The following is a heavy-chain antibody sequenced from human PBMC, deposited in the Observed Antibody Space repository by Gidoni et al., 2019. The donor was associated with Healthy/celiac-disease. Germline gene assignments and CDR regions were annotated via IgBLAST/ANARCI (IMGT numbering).Heavy chain of an antibody. J-gene: IGHJ3*02. D-gene: IGHD2-2*01. CDR3: ARDQIVVPDNSDAFDI. CDR1: GYTFTRYG. V-gene: IGHV1-18*01. CDR2: ISAYNGNT. Sequence: QVQLVQSGAEVKKPGASVKVSCKASGYTFTRYGISWVRQAPGQGLEWMGWISAYNGNTNYAQKLQGRVTMTTDTSTSTAYMELRSLRSDDTAVYYCARDQIVVPDNSDAFDIWGQGTMVTVSS.